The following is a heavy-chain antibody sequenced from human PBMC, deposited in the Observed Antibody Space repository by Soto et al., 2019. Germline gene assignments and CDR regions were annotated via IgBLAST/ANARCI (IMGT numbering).Heavy chain of an antibody. Sequence: QVQLQQWGAGLLKPSETLSLTCAVYGGSFINHYWSWIRQPPGKGLAWIGEINHIGITNYNPSLKRRVTLSVDTFKKQFSLKLSSVAAADTAVYYCARGDILIGSRNWFDPWGQGTLVTVSS. CDR2: INHIGIT. J-gene: IGHJ5*02. V-gene: IGHV4-34*01. CDR1: GGSFINHY. CDR3: ARGDILIGSRNWFDP. D-gene: IGHD3-9*01.